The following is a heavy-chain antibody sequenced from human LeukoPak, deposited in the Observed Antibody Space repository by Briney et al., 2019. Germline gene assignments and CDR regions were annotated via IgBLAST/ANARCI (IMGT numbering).Heavy chain of an antibody. Sequence: SETLSLTCTVSGGSISSSSYYWGWIRQPPGKGLEWIGSIYYSGSTYYNPSLKSRDTISVDTSKNQFSLKLSSVTAADTAVYYCARSPGDYWGQGTLVTVSS. CDR1: GGSISSSSYY. D-gene: IGHD3-10*01. CDR3: ARSPGDY. J-gene: IGHJ4*02. V-gene: IGHV4-39*07. CDR2: IYYSGST.